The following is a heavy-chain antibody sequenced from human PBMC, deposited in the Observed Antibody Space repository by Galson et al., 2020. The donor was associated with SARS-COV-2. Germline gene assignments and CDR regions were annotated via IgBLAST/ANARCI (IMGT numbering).Heavy chain of an antibody. CDR2: ISAYNGNT. D-gene: IGHD6-13*01. CDR3: ARARYTSSWYVDS. Sequence: ASVKVSCKASGYTFTSYGITWVRQAPGQGLEWMAWISAYNGNTNYAQKVQGRVTMTTDTSTSTAYMELRSLRSDDTAVYYCARARYTSSWYVDSWGQGTLVTVSS. V-gene: IGHV1-18*01. J-gene: IGHJ4*02. CDR1: GYTFTSYG.